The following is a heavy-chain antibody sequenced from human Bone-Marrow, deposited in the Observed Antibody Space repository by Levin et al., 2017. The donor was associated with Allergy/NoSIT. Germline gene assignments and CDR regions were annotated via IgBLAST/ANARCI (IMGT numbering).Heavy chain of an antibody. CDR1: GFTFSDYN. V-gene: IGHV3-48*01. J-gene: IGHJ4*02. CDR2: ISTRGTTT. CDR3: ARLNPRGSSGPINFADY. D-gene: IGHD3-10*01. Sequence: GGSLRLSCAASGFTFSDYNMNWVRQAPGKGLEWLSYISTRGTTTSYADSAKGRFTVSRDNARNSLFLQMNSLRAEDTAVNYCARLNPRGSSGPINFADYWGQGSLVTVSS.